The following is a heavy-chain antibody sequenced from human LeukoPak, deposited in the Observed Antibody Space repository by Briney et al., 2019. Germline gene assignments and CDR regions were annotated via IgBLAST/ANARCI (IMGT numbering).Heavy chain of an antibody. CDR1: GFTFSSYA. J-gene: IGHJ4*02. CDR3: AKSSGGIQLWYESFDY. V-gene: IGHV3-23*01. CDR2: MSGSGGST. Sequence: AGTLRLSCAASGFTFSSYAMSWVRQAPGKGLEWVSAMSGSGGSTYYADSVKGRFTISRDNSKNTLYLQMNSLRAEDTAVYYCAKSSGGIQLWYESFDYWGQGTLVTVYS. D-gene: IGHD5-18*01.